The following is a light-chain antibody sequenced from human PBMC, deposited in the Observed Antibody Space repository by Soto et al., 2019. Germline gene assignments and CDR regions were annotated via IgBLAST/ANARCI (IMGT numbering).Light chain of an antibody. Sequence: QSAPTRPAPVSGSPGQSITISGTGTSSDVGGYNYDSWYQQHPGKAPKLMIYDVSNRPSGVSNRFSGSKSGNTASLTISGLQAEDEADYYCSSYTSSSTYVFGTGTKVTVL. CDR3: SSYTSSSTYV. CDR1: SSDVGGYNY. V-gene: IGLV2-14*01. J-gene: IGLJ1*01. CDR2: DVS.